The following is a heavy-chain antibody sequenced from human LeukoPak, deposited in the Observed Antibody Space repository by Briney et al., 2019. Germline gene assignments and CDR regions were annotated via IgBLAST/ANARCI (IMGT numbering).Heavy chain of an antibody. V-gene: IGHV3-15*01. CDR3: TTLAHDVHY. CDR1: GFTFSNAW. Sequence: GSLRLSCAASGFTFSNAWMSWVRQAPGKGLEWVGRLKSNPDGGTADYAAPVKGRFTISRDDSRNTLYLQMNNLKLEDTAVYYCTTLAHDVHYWGQGTLVTVSS. J-gene: IGHJ4*02. CDR2: LKSNPDGGTA. D-gene: IGHD3-3*01.